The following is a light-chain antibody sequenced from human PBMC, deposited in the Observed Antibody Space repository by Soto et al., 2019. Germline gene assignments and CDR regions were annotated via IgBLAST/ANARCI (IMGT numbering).Light chain of an antibody. CDR2: GAS. J-gene: IGKJ4*01. V-gene: IGKV3-15*01. CDR1: QSVYNN. CDR3: QQVNSYPFT. Sequence: EIVMTQSPATLSVSPGERATLSCRASQSVYNNLAWYQQKPGQAPRLLIYGASTRATGIPARFSGSGSGTEFTLTISSLQPEDFATYCCQQVNSYPFTFGGGTKVDIK.